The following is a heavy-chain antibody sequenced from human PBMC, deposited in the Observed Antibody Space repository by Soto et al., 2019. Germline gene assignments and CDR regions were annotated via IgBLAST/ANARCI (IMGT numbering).Heavy chain of an antibody. D-gene: IGHD2-21*02. Sequence: KASETLSLTCTVSGGSISSSSYYWGWIRQPPGKGLEWIGSIYYSGSTYYNPSLKSRVTISVDTSKNQFSLKLSSVTAADTAVYYCARHIVVVTAHYYYGMDVWGQGTTVTVSS. J-gene: IGHJ6*02. V-gene: IGHV4-39*01. CDR3: ARHIVVVTAHYYYGMDV. CDR2: IYYSGST. CDR1: GGSISSSSYY.